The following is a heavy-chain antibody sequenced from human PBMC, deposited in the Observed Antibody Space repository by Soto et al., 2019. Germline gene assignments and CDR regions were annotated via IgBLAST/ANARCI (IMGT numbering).Heavy chain of an antibody. D-gene: IGHD2-15*01. CDR2: INHSGST. J-gene: IGHJ5*02. Sequence: SETLSLTCAVYGGSFSGYYWSWIRQPPGKGLEWIGEINHSGSTNYNPSLKSRVTISVDTSKNQFSLKLSSVTAADTAVYYCARGGRVVVRSPFDPWGQGTLVTVSS. V-gene: IGHV4-34*01. CDR3: ARGGRVVVRSPFDP. CDR1: GGSFSGYY.